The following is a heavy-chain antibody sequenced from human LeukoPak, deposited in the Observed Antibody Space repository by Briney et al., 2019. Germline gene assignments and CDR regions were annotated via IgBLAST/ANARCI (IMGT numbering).Heavy chain of an antibody. CDR2: IYATGST. D-gene: IGHD3-9*01. CDR1: GGSISSGGHY. Sequence: PSETLSLTCTVSGGSISSGGHYWSWIRQPAGKGLEYLGRIYATGSTNYNPSLRSRVTISADTSMNHFPLKLSSVTAADTAVYYCARLLPTYYDILIFDYWGQGTLVTVSS. V-gene: IGHV4-61*02. CDR3: ARLLPTYYDILIFDY. J-gene: IGHJ4*02.